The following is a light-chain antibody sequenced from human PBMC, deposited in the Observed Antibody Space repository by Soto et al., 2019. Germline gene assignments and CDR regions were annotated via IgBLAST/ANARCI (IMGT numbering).Light chain of an antibody. Sequence: DIQMTQSPPSMSASVGDRVTITCRASQSISNHLNWYQQMPGKAPKVLIYAASSLQSGVPSRFSGSGSGTDFTLTISSLQPEEFATYHCQQTHSAPLTFGGGTKVEIK. V-gene: IGKV1-39*01. J-gene: IGKJ4*01. CDR2: AAS. CDR3: QQTHSAPLT. CDR1: QSISNH.